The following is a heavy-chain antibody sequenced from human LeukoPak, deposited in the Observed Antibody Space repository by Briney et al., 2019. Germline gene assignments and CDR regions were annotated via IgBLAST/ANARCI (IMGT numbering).Heavy chain of an antibody. D-gene: IGHD3-10*01. J-gene: IGHJ4*02. V-gene: IGHV3-23*01. CDR2: ISGSGGST. Sequence: GGSLRLSCAASGFTFSSYAMSWVRQAPGKGLEWVSAISGSGGSTYYADSVKGRFTISRDNSENTVYLQMNGLRAEDSAVYYCARGEHSMVRGVIGYWGQGTLVTVSS. CDR3: ARGEHSMVRGVIGY. CDR1: GFTFSSYA.